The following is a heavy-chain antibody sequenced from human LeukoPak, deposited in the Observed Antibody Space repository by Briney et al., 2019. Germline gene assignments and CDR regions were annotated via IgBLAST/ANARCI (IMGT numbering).Heavy chain of an antibody. Sequence: GGSLRLSCAASGFTFSRNAMSWVRQAPGKGLEWVAAFSGGGSRTYYADSVKGRFTISRDDSKSTLYLQLNSLRAEDTAVYYCAKDGGINGDFEGYFDYWGQGTLVTVSS. J-gene: IGHJ4*02. D-gene: IGHD4-17*01. V-gene: IGHV3-23*01. CDR2: FSGGGSRT. CDR3: AKDGGINGDFEGYFDY. CDR1: GFTFSRNA.